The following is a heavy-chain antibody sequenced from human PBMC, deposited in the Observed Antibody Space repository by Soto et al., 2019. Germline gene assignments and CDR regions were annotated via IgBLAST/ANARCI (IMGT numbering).Heavy chain of an antibody. V-gene: IGHV3-72*01. CDR2: SRSKGRSYTT. CDR1: GFTFSDHY. CDR3: ARGLCSGATCYSGDY. J-gene: IGHJ4*02. D-gene: IGHD2-15*01. Sequence: EVQLVESGGDLVQPGESLRLSCAASGFTFSDHYMDWVRQPPGKGLEWVGRSRSKGRSYTTEYAASVKDRFTISRDDSKDSLFLQMNSLRTGDKAVYFCARGLCSGATCYSGDYWGQGTLVTVSS.